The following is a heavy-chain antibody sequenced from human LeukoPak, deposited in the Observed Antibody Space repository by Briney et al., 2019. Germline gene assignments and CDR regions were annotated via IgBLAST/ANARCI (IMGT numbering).Heavy chain of an antibody. J-gene: IGHJ3*02. CDR1: GFTFSSYS. CDR3: ARVRDYDFWSGYRGNDAFDM. CDR2: ISSGSSYI. V-gene: IGHV3-21*01. Sequence: GGSLRLSCAASGFTFSSYSMNWVRQAPGKGLEWVSSISSGSSYIYYADSVKGRFTFSRDNAKKSLYLQMNSLRAEDTAVYYCARVRDYDFWSGYRGNDAFDMWGQGTMVIVSS. D-gene: IGHD3-3*01.